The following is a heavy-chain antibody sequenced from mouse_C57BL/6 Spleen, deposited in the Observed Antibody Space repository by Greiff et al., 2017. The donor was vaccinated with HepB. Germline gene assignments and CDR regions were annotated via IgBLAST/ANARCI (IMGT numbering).Heavy chain of an antibody. Sequence: EVQLQQSGPELVKPGASVKISCKASGYTFTDYYMNWVKQSHGKSLEWIGDINPKNGGTSYNQKFKGKATLTVDKSSSTAYMELRSLTSEDSAVYYCARLMITTYYFDYRGQGTTLTVSS. V-gene: IGHV1-26*01. D-gene: IGHD2-4*01. J-gene: IGHJ2*01. CDR1: GYTFTDYY. CDR2: INPKNGGT. CDR3: ARLMITTYYFDY.